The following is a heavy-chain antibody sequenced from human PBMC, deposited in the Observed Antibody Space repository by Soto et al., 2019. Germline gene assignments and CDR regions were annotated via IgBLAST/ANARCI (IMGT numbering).Heavy chain of an antibody. CDR2: LYWNGEK. CDR3: SKDVSDY. Sequence: QITLRESGPPLVQPTQTLTLTCTFSGFSLTTTGAGVAWIRQPPGKALEWLALLYWNGEKRYTPSLKDRLSIAKDPSSNQVVLTMTNMDPMDTATYYCSKDVSDYWGQGTLVTVSS. V-gene: IGHV2-5*01. CDR1: GFSLTTTGAG. J-gene: IGHJ4*02.